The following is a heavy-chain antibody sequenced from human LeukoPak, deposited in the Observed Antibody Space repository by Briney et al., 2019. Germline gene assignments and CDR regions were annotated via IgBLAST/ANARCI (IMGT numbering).Heavy chain of an antibody. CDR2: IKQDGSEK. V-gene: IGHV3-7*01. Sequence: GGSLRLSCAASGFTFSSYWMSWVRQAPRKGLEWVANIKQDGSEKYYVDSVKGRFTISRDNAKNSLYLQMNSLRAEDTAVYYCAREAFGSSYSCFDYWGQGTLVTVSS. CDR3: AREAFGSSYSCFDY. J-gene: IGHJ4*02. CDR1: GFTFSSYW. D-gene: IGHD6-13*01.